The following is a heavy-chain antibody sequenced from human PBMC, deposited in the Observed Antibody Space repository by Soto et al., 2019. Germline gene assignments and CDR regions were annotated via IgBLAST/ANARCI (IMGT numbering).Heavy chain of an antibody. J-gene: IGHJ4*02. V-gene: IGHV4-34*01. CDR2: INHSGST. CDR3: ARWRLAYFDY. Sequence: SETLSLTCAVYGGSFSGYYWSWIRQPPGKGLEWIGEINHSGSTNYNPSLKSRVTISVDTSKNQFSLKLSSVTAAGTAVYYCARWRLAYFDYWGQGTLVTVSS. D-gene: IGHD6-19*01. CDR1: GGSFSGYY.